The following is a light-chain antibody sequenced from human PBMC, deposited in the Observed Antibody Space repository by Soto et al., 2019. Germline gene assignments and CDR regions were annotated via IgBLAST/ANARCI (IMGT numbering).Light chain of an antibody. J-gene: IGKJ5*01. Sequence: IQLTQSPSSLSASVGDRVSITCRASLGISNYLAWYQQKPGTAPKLLIFAASTLQSGVPSRFSGSGSGTDFTLTISSLQPEDFATYYCQQLNSFPPTFGQGTRLEIK. CDR3: QQLNSFPPT. V-gene: IGKV1-9*01. CDR2: AAS. CDR1: LGISNY.